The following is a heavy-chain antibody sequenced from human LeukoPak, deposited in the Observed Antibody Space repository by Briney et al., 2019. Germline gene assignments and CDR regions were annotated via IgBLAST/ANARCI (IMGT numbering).Heavy chain of an antibody. CDR1: GGTFSSYA. CDR3: ACRIAVAGLDY. CDR2: IIPIFGTA. J-gene: IGHJ4*02. V-gene: IGHV1-69*13. Sequence: ASVKVSCKASGGTFSSYAISWVRQAPGQGLEWMGGIIPIFGTANYAQKFQGRVTITADESTSTAYMELGSLRSEDTAVYYCACRIAVAGLDYWGQGTLVTVSS. D-gene: IGHD6-19*01.